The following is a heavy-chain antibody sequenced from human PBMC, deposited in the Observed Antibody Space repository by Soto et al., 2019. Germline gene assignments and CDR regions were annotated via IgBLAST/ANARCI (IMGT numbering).Heavy chain of an antibody. CDR3: VRGTGVMTAFAYFDY. V-gene: IGHV3-48*02. CDR2: ISGSSNTI. Sequence: EVQLVESGGGLVQPGGSLRLSCAASGFTFKTFVMNWVRQAPGKGLEWVSYISGSSNTINFADSVRGRFTISRDNAKNSMYLQMNSLRDEDTALYYWVRGTGVMTAFAYFDYWGQGTLVTVSS. CDR1: GFTFKTFV. D-gene: IGHD2-21*02. J-gene: IGHJ4*02.